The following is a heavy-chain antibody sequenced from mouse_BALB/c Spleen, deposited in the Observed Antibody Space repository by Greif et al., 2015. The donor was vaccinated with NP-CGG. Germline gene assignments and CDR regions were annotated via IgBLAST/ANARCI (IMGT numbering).Heavy chain of an antibody. Sequence: EVQLQESGGGLVQPGGSRKLSCAASGFTFSSFGMHWVRQAPEKGLEWVTYISSGSSTIYYADTVKGRFTISRDNPKNTLFLQMTSLRSEDTAMYYCARSEVWLRRAMDYWGQGTSVTVSS. D-gene: IGHD2-2*01. V-gene: IGHV5-17*02. CDR1: GFTFSSFG. CDR2: ISSGSSTI. J-gene: IGHJ4*01. CDR3: ARSEVWLRRAMDY.